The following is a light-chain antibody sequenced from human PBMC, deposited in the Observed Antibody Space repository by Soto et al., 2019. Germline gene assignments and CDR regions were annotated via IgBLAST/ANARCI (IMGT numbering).Light chain of an antibody. V-gene: IGLV4-69*01. CDR1: SEHRNYA. CDR3: QTWGSGSSV. Sequence: QPVLTQSPSASASLGASVSLTCTLSSEHRNYAIAWHQQQPEKGPRYLMKVSKDGSHTRGDGIPDRFSGSSSGAERYLIISSLQSEDEADYYCQTWGSGSSVFGAGTKVTVL. J-gene: IGLJ1*01. CDR2: VSKDGSH.